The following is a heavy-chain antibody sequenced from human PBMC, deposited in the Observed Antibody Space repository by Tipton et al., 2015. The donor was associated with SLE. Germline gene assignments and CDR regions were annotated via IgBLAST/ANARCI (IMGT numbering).Heavy chain of an antibody. CDR1: GFTFSSYG. CDR3: PPEGIDY. Sequence: SLRLSCVASGFTFSSYGMHWVRQAPGKGLEWVSAISGSGGSTYYADSVKGRFTISRDNSKNTLYLQMNSLRAEDTAVYYCPPEGIDYWGQGTLVTVSS. V-gene: IGHV3-23*01. CDR2: ISGSGGST. D-gene: IGHD3-10*01. J-gene: IGHJ4*02.